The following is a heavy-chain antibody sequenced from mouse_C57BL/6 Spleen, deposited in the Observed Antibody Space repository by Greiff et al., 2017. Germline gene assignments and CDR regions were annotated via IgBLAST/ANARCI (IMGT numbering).Heavy chain of an antibody. CDR2: IDPETGGT. CDR1: GYTFTDYE. V-gene: IGHV1-15*01. J-gene: IGHJ3*01. D-gene: IGHD2-1*01. Sequence: QVQLQQSGAELVRPGASVTLSCKASGYTFTDYEMHWVKQTPVHGLEWIGAIDPETGGTAYNQKFKGKAILTEDKSSSTAYMELRSLTSEDSAVYYCTRRVGNYEGAWFAYGGQGTLVTVSA. CDR3: TRRVGNYEGAWFAY.